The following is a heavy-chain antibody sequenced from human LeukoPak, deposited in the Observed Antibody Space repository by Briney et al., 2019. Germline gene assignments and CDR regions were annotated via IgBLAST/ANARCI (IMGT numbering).Heavy chain of an antibody. CDR1: GFTFSSYS. CDR2: ISSSSSTI. V-gene: IGHV3-48*04. CDR3: ARATDPFGSGNYHYDY. Sequence: GGSLRLSCAASGFTFSSYSMNWVRQAPGKGLEWVSYISSSSSTIYYADSVKGRFTISRDNARNSLYLQMNSLRVEDTAVYYCARATDPFGSGNYHYDYWGQGTLVTVSS. D-gene: IGHD3-10*01. J-gene: IGHJ4*02.